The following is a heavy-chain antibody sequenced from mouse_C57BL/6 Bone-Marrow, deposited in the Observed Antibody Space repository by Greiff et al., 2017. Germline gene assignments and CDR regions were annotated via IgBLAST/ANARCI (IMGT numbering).Heavy chain of an antibody. CDR3: ARSGSLGRSFED. D-gene: IGHD4-1*01. CDR1: GYTFTSYW. V-gene: IGHV1-55*01. Sequence: QVQLQQPGAELVKPGASVKMSCKASGYTFTSYWITWVKQRPGQGLEWIGDIYPTSGRTNYNEKFKRKAILTVDTSSNTAYMQLSSLTSEGTAVFYCARSGSLGRSFEDWGQGTTLTVSS. J-gene: IGHJ2*01. CDR2: IYPTSGRT.